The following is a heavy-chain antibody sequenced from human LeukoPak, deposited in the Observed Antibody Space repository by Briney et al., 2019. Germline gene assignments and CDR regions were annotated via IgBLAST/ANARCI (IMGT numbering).Heavy chain of an antibody. CDR3: ASGEHLGSFDY. Sequence: SGGSLRLSCAASGSTFGTYDMSWVRQPPGKGLEWVSAISGSGGSTYYADSVKGRFTISRDNSKNTLYLHMNSLRAEDTAIYYCASGEHLGSFDYWGQGTLVTVSS. CDR2: ISGSGGST. J-gene: IGHJ4*02. CDR1: GSTFGTYD. D-gene: IGHD1-26*01. V-gene: IGHV3-23*01.